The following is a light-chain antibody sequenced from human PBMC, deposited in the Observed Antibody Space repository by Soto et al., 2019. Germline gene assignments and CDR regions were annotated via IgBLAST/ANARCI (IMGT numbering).Light chain of an antibody. V-gene: IGKV2D-29*01. CDR2: QVS. Sequence: DIVVTQTPLSLSVTPGQPASISCKSGQGLVHTDGKTYLFWYVQKPGQPPQPLIYQVSNRFSGVPDRFSGSGSGTDFTLKISRMEAEDVGIYYCMQSLQLPYTFGQGTKLEIK. J-gene: IGKJ2*01. CDR3: MQSLQLPYT. CDR1: QGLVHTDGKTY.